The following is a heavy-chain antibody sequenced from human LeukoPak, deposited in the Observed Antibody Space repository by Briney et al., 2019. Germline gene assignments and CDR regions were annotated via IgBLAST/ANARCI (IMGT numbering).Heavy chain of an antibody. J-gene: IGHJ6*02. CDR2: IYYSGST. D-gene: IGHD5-18*01. CDR1: GGSISSYY. Sequence: PSETLSLTCTVSGGSISSYYWSWIRQPPGKGLEWIGYIYYSGSTNYNPSLKSRVTISVDTSKNQFSLKLSSVTAADTAVYYCVRSYSYGPYYYYGMDVWGQGTTVTVSS. CDR3: VRSYSYGPYYYYGMDV. V-gene: IGHV4-59*01.